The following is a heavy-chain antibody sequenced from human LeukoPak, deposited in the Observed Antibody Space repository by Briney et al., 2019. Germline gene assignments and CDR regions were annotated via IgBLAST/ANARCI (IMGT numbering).Heavy chain of an antibody. D-gene: IGHD6-19*01. V-gene: IGHV3-66*01. J-gene: IGHJ4*02. CDR1: GFTVSSNY. CDR3: ARDRGSGWYLGYFDY. Sequence: GGSLRLSCAASGFTVSSNYTSWVRQAPGKGLEWVSVIYSGGSTYYADSVKGRFTISRDNSKNTLYLQMNSLRAEDTAVYYCARDRGSGWYLGYFDYWAREPWSPSPQ. CDR2: IYSGGST.